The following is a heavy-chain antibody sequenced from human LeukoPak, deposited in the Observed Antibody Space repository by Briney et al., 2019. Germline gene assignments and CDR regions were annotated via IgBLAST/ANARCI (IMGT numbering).Heavy chain of an antibody. J-gene: IGHJ3*02. Sequence: SETLSLTCTVSGGSITSGVYYWSWIRQPPGKGLEWIGYIYNSGSTYYNPSLKSRVTISVDTSKKQFSLKLSSVTAADTAVYYCAKTQTMMGAFDIWGQGTKVTVSS. CDR2: IYNSGST. V-gene: IGHV4-30-4*01. CDR1: GGSITSGVYY. D-gene: IGHD3-22*01. CDR3: AKTQTMMGAFDI.